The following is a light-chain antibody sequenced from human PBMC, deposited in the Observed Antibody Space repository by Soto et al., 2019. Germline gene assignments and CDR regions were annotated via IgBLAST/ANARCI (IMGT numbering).Light chain of an antibody. V-gene: IGKV1-27*01. J-gene: IGKJ5*01. CDR2: SAS. CDR1: QDISVY. Sequence: DIQMTQSPSSLSASVGDRVTITCRASQDISVYLAWYQQKPGKVPKLLIYSASTLQSGVPSRFSGSGSGTDFTLTISSLQPEDVATYYCQKFNTAPLPSGQGTRLEIK. CDR3: QKFNTAPLP.